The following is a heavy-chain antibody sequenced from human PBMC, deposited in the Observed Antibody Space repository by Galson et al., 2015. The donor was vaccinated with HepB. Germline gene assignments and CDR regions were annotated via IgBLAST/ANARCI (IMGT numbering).Heavy chain of an antibody. CDR2: IDWDDDK. CDR1: GFSLSTSGMC. Sequence: PALVKPTQTLTLTCTFSGFSLSTSGMCVSWIRQPPGKALEWLARIDWDDDKYYGTSLKTRLTISKDTSKNQVVLTMTNMDPVDTATYYCARLPIVGATSGLDYWGQGTLVTVSS. J-gene: IGHJ4*02. V-gene: IGHV2-70*11. D-gene: IGHD1-26*01. CDR3: ARLPIVGATSGLDY.